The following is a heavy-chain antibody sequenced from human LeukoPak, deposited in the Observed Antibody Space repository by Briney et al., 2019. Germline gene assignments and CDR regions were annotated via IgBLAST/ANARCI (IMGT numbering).Heavy chain of an antibody. D-gene: IGHD6-6*01. CDR1: GFTFSSYA. CDR2: ISGSGGST. V-gene: IGHV3-23*01. Sequence: GGSLRLSCAASGFTFSSYAMSWVRQAPGKGLEWVSAISGSGGSTYYADSVKGRFTISRDNAKNSLYLQMDSLRAEDTAVYYCARDSAARFSLDVWGKGTTVTVPS. J-gene: IGHJ6*04. CDR3: ARDSAARFSLDV.